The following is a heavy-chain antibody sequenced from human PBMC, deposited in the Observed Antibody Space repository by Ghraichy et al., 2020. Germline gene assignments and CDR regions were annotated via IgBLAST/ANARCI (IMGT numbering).Heavy chain of an antibody. Sequence: SETLSLSCTVSRGSITSDTSYWAWVRQPPGKGLEWIGSIYYRGTTYYNPSLESRINMSVDTSKKQVSLNLTSVMAADTAVYFCARQTRGYKSARHFDYWGQGSLVTVAS. CDR2: IYYRGTT. D-gene: IGHD5-24*01. CDR1: RGSITSDTSY. J-gene: IGHJ4*02. CDR3: ARQTRGYKSARHFDY. V-gene: IGHV4-39*07.